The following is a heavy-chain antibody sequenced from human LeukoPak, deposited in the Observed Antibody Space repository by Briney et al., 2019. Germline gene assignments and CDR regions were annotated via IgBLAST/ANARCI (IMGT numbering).Heavy chain of an antibody. J-gene: IGHJ4*02. V-gene: IGHV4-34*01. CDR2: INHRGST. Sequence: SETLSLTCAVYGGSFSGYYWSWIRQPPGKGLEWIGEINHRGSTNYNPSLKSRVTVSLDTSKNQFSLKLSSVTAADTAVYYCAKDGYIAEPVTGHWGQGTLVTVSS. CDR3: AKDGYIAEPVTGH. CDR1: GGSFSGYY. D-gene: IGHD6-19*01.